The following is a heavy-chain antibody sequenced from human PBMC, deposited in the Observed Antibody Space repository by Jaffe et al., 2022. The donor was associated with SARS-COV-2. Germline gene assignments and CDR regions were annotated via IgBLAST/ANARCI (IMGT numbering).Heavy chain of an antibody. CDR2: LSAGGLTT. Sequence: EVQLVESGGDLVQPGGSLRLSCAASGFTFSSYAMSWVRQAPGKGLEWVSALSAGGLTTYYADSVKGRFTISRDNSRNTLYLQMNSLRAEDTAVYYCAKDEISSSGWKNFAYWGRGTLVTVSS. V-gene: IGHV3-23*04. CDR1: GFTFSSYA. D-gene: IGHD6-19*01. CDR3: AKDEISSSGWKNFAY. J-gene: IGHJ4*02.